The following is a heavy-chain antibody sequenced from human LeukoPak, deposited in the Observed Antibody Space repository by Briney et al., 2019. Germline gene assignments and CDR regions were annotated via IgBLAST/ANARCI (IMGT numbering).Heavy chain of an antibody. Sequence: PSETLSLTCSVSGDSIRNYFWSWIRQPAGKGLEWIGYIYYSGSTNYNPSLTSRVTISVDTSKNRFSLKLSSVTAADTAVYYCASSSGYSSSWYGRWFDPWGQGTLVTVSS. CDR3: ASSSGYSSSWYGRWFDP. V-gene: IGHV4-59*01. CDR1: GDSIRNYF. CDR2: IYYSGST. J-gene: IGHJ5*02. D-gene: IGHD6-13*01.